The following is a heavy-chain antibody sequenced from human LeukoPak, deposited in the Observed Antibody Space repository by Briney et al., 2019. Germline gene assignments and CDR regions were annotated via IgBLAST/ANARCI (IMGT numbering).Heavy chain of an antibody. Sequence: PSETLSLTCAVSGGSISSSNWWSWVRQPPGKGLEWIGEIYDSGSTHYNPSLKSRVIISVDTSKNQFSLKLSSVTAADTAVYYCARKYRSYLFDYWGQGTLVTVSS. CDR3: ARKYRSYLFDY. D-gene: IGHD6-6*01. V-gene: IGHV4-4*02. CDR2: IYDSGST. CDR1: GGSISSSNW. J-gene: IGHJ4*02.